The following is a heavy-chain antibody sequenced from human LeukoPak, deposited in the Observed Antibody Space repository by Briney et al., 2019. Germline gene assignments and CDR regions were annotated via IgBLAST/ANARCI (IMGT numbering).Heavy chain of an antibody. CDR2: ISWNSGSI. J-gene: IGHJ4*02. CDR3: AKDTDEGYNAYFDY. CDR1: GFTFDDYA. D-gene: IGHD5-24*01. V-gene: IGHV3-9*01. Sequence: TGGSLRLSCAASGFTFDDYAMHWVRQAPGKGLEWVSGISWNSGSIGYADSVKGRFTIPRDNAKNSLYLQMNSLRAEDTAVYYCAKDTDEGYNAYFDYWGQGTLVTVSS.